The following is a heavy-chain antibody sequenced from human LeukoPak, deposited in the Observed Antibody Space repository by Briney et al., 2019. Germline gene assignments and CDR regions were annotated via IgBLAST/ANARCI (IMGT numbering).Heavy chain of an antibody. V-gene: IGHV5-51*01. CDR1: GYSFTSHW. Sequence: GESLKISCKGSGYSFTSHWIGWVRQMPGKGLEWMGIIYPGDSDTRYSPSFQGQVTISADKSMNSAYLQWSSLKASDTAMYYCARCPLESGGFDYWGQGTLVTVSS. D-gene: IGHD3-3*01. J-gene: IGHJ4*02. CDR2: IYPGDSDT. CDR3: ARCPLESGGFDY.